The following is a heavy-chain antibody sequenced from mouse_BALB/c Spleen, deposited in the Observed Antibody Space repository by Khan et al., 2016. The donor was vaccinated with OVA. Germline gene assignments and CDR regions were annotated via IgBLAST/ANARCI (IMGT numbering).Heavy chain of an antibody. D-gene: IGHD1-2*01. V-gene: IGHV3-2*02. CDR2: ISYSGST. CDR1: GYSITSGYG. CDR3: ARTARIKY. J-gene: IGHJ2*01. Sequence: EVQLVESGPGLAKPSQSLSLTCTVTGYSITSGYGWNWIRQFPGNKLEWMGYISYSGSTNYNPSLKSRISITRDTSKYQFFLQLNSVTTEDTATYYCARTARIKYWGQGTTLTVSS.